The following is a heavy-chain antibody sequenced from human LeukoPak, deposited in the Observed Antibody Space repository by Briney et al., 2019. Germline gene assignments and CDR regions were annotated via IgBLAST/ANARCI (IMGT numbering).Heavy chain of an antibody. J-gene: IGHJ4*02. CDR1: GFTFSSYA. CDR3: AKERCSSTSCYRLFGY. Sequence: GGSLRLSCAASGFTFSSYAMSWVRQAPGKGLEWVSAISGSGGSTYYADSVKGRFTISRDNSKNTPYLQMNSLRAEDTAVYYCAKERCSSTSCYRLFGYWGQGTLVTVSS. D-gene: IGHD2-2*01. V-gene: IGHV3-23*01. CDR2: ISGSGGST.